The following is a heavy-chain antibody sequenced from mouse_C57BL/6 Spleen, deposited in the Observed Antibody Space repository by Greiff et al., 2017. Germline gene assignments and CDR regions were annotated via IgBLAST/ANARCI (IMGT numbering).Heavy chain of an antibody. V-gene: IGHV1-52*01. CDR1: GYTFTSYW. CDR2: IDPSDSET. CDR3: AREDGSSYDWFAY. D-gene: IGHD1-1*01. Sequence: QVQLQQPGAELVRPGSSVKLSCKASGYTFTSYWMHWVKQRPIQGLEWIGNIDPSDSETHYNQKFKDKATLTVYKSSSTAYMQLSSLTSEDSAVYYCAREDGSSYDWFAYWGQGTLVTVSA. J-gene: IGHJ3*01.